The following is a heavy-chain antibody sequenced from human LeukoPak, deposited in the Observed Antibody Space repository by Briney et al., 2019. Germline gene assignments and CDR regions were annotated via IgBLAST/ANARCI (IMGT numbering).Heavy chain of an antibody. CDR2: ISSSGGRT. CDR3: ANRAGATAD. J-gene: IGHJ4*02. D-gene: IGHD1-26*01. V-gene: IGHV3-23*01. CDR1: GDPFSSYA. Sequence: GGALRLSCVAPGDPFSSYAMSSVRQTPGEGLEWVSTISSSGGRTYYADSVKGRFTISRDNSKNTLYMQMNSLRAEDTALYYCANRAGATADWGQGTLVTVSS.